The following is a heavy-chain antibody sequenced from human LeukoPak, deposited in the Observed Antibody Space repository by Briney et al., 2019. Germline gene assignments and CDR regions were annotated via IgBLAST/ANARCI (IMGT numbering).Heavy chain of an antibody. D-gene: IGHD2-15*01. CDR1: GFTFSRYS. Sequence: GGPLRLSCAASGFTFSRYSMNGFRQAPGKGLEWVSSISDSSTYIFNADPVQGRFTISRDDAKNSLFLQMNSLRVEDTAVYYCVRVVYCSGGTCSYYFDYWGQGTLVTVSS. CDR3: VRVVYCSGGTCSYYFDY. J-gene: IGHJ4*02. V-gene: IGHV3-21*01. CDR2: ISDSSTYI.